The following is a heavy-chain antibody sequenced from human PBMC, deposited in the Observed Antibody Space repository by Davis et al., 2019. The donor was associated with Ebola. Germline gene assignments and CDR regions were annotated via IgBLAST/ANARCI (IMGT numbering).Heavy chain of an antibody. V-gene: IGHV3-21*01. CDR2: ISSSSSYI. CDR3: ARGGQTITIFGRSPSGYFDY. D-gene: IGHD3-3*01. J-gene: IGHJ4*03. Sequence: PGGSLRLSCAASGFTFSSCSMNWVRQAPGKGLEWVSSISSSSSYIYYADSVKGRFTISRDNAKNSLYLQMNSLRAEDTAVYYCARGGQTITIFGRSPSGYFDYWGQGTTVTVSS. CDR1: GFTFSSCS.